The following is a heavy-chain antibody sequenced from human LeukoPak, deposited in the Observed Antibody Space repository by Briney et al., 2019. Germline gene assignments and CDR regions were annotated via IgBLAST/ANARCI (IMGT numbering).Heavy chain of an antibody. CDR1: GFTFSSYG. Sequence: GGSLRLSCSASGFTFSSYGMHWVRQAPGKGLEWVAFIRYDGTNTYYADSVKGRFTISRDNSKNTLYLQMNSLRAEDTAVYYCXAGYCTTAVCYKGFDYWGQGTLVTVSS. J-gene: IGHJ4*02. CDR2: IRYDGTNT. CDR3: XAGYCTTAVCYKGFDY. D-gene: IGHD2-8*01. V-gene: IGHV3-30*02.